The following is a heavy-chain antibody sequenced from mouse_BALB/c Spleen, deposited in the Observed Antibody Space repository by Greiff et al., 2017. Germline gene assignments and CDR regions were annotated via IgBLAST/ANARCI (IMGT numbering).Heavy chain of an antibody. Sequence: SGAELVRPGSSVKISCKASGYAFSSYWMNWVKQRPGQGLEWIGQIYPGDGDTNYNGKFKGKATLTADKSSSTAYMQLSSLTSEDSAVYFCAGRDGNYAFAYWGQGTLVTVSA. CDR2: IYPGDGDT. CDR1: GYAFSSYW. V-gene: IGHV1-80*01. J-gene: IGHJ3*01. D-gene: IGHD2-1*01. CDR3: AGRDGNYAFAY.